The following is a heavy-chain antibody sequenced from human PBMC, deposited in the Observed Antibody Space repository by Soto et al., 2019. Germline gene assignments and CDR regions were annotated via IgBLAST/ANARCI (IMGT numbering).Heavy chain of an antibody. CDR3: ARGKQGRLADLDYFDY. Sequence: HRESLKISCKGSGYSFTSYWIGWVRQMPGKGLEWMGIIYPGDSDTRYSPSFQGQVTISADKSISTAYLQWSSLKASDTAMYYCARGKQGRLADLDYFDYWGQGTLVTVSS. D-gene: IGHD6-19*01. CDR2: IYPGDSDT. CDR1: GYSFTSYW. J-gene: IGHJ4*02. V-gene: IGHV5-51*01.